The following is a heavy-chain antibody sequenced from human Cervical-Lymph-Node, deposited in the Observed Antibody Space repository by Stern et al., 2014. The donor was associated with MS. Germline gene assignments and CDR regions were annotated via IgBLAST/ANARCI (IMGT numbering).Heavy chain of an antibody. J-gene: IGHJ6*02. CDR1: GYTLTIFY. D-gene: IGHD1-26*01. CDR2: NIPSGGRT. Sequence: QVQLMQSGAEVRKPGASVKVSCKASGYTLTIFYIHWVRQAPGQGLEWMGINIPSGGRTTCAQKFQGRVTMTRDTSTSTVYMELNSLRSEDTAVYYCASGGEVDGGGVWGQGTAVTVFS. CDR3: ASGGEVDGGGV. V-gene: IGHV1-46*01.